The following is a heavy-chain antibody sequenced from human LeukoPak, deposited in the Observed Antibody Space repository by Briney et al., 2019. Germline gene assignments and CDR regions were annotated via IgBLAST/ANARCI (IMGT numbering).Heavy chain of an antibody. CDR3: ARGETEMGTRDFDY. CDR1: GDSMNNYH. Sequence: SETLSLTCSVSGDSMNNYHWTRIRQPPGKGLEWIGHIYYSGSTNYNPSLKSRVTISIDTSKSQFSLRLSSVTTADTAVYYCARGETEMGTRDFDYWGQGTLVTVSS. CDR2: IYYSGST. D-gene: IGHD5-24*01. V-gene: IGHV4-59*01. J-gene: IGHJ4*02.